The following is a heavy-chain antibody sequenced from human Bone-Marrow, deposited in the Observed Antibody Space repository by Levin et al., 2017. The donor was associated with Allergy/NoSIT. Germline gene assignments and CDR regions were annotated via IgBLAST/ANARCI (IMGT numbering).Heavy chain of an antibody. V-gene: IGHV3-21*01. CDR2: ISRSSNYK. CDR1: GFTFNTYG. D-gene: IGHD3-10*01. CDR3: ARDVTFYGSGSEYYIDY. J-gene: IGHJ4*02. Sequence: LSLTCAASGFTFNTYGMNWVRQAPGKGLEWVSSISRSSNYKYYADSVKGRFTISRDNARNSLYLQMNSLRAEDTAVYYCARDVTFYGSGSEYYIDYWGQGTVVTVSS.